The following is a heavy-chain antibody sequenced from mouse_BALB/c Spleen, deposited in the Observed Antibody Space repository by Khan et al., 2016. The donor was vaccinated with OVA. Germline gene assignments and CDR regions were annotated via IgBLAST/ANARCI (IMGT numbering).Heavy chain of an antibody. CDR1: GFNIKDYY. CDR2: IDPENGKT. V-gene: IGHV14-1*02. Sequence: EVKLLESGAELVRPGALVKLSCKASGFNIKDYYIHWVTQRPEQGLEWIGWIDPENGKTIYDPKFQGKASITTDTSSHTAYLQLSSLTSEDTAVYYCARSGYVAGFGYWGQGTLVTVSA. J-gene: IGHJ3*01. CDR3: ARSGYVAGFGY.